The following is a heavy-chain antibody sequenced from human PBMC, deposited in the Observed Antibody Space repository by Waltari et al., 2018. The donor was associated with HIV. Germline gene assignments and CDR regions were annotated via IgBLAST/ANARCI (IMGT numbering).Heavy chain of an antibody. CDR1: GGSISSGGYS. CDR2: IYHSGST. CDR3: ARGVITFGGVIVIPYWYFDL. J-gene: IGHJ2*01. Sequence: QLQLQESGSGLVKPSQTLSLTCAVSGGSISSGGYSWSWIRQPPGKGLEWIGYIYHSGSTYYNPSLKSRVTISVDRSKNQFSLKLSSVTAADTAVYYCARGVITFGGVIVIPYWYFDLWGRGTLVTVSS. D-gene: IGHD3-16*02. V-gene: IGHV4-30-2*01.